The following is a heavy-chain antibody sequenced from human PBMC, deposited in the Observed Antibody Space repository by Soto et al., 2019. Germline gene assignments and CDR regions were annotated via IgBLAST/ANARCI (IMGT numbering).Heavy chain of an antibody. CDR2: ISDNGDGR. J-gene: IGHJ4*02. D-gene: IGHD6-13*01. CDR3: AKEWAAVGQPYLDY. CDR1: GFAFSSYA. V-gene: IGHV3-23*01. Sequence: PVGSLRLSCAASGFAFSSYAMSWVRQAPGKAPEWVSGISDNGDGRYYGDSVKGRFTISRDNSKNTLYLQMNSLRAEDTALYYCAKEWAAVGQPYLDYWGQGTLVTVSS.